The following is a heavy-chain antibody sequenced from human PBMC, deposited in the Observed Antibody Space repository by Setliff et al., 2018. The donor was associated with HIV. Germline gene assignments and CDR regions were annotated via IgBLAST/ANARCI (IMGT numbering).Heavy chain of an antibody. CDR1: GGSFSGYY. J-gene: IGHJ4*02. CDR3: ARRRDGYNSAPWRNDY. CDR2: VTHSGRT. D-gene: IGHD5-12*01. Sequence: LSLTCAVYGGSFSGYYWSWIRQPPGKGLEWIGEVTHSGRTNYNPSLESRVTTSVDTSKKQFSLKLSSVTAADTAVYYCARRRDGYNSAPWRNDYWGQGTLVTVSS. V-gene: IGHV4-34*01.